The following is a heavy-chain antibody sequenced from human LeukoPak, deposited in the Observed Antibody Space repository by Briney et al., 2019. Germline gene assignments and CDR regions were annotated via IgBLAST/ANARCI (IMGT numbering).Heavy chain of an antibody. CDR3: TTVRGYYDFWSGYYKGGYYYYMDV. CDR2: IKSKTDGGTT. V-gene: IGHV3-15*01. CDR1: GFTFSNAW. Sequence: PGGSLRLSCAASGFTFSNAWMSWVRQAPGKGLEWVGRIKSKTDGGTTDYAAPVKGRFTISRDDSKNTLYLQMNSLKTEDTAVYYCTTVRGYYDFWSGYYKGGYYYYMDVWGKGTTVTVSS. J-gene: IGHJ6*03. D-gene: IGHD3-3*01.